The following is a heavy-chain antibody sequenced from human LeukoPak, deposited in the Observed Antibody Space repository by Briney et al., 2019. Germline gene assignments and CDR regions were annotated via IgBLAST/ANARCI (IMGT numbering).Heavy chain of an antibody. CDR3: ARGSVPDY. CDR1: GFTFSSYA. Sequence: PGGSLRLSCAASGFTFSSYAMHWVRQAPGKGLEWVAVISYDGSNKYYADSVKGRFTISRDNSKNTLYLQMNSLTAEDTAVYYCARGSVPDYWGQGTLVTVSS. J-gene: IGHJ4*02. V-gene: IGHV3-30*04. CDR2: ISYDGSNK.